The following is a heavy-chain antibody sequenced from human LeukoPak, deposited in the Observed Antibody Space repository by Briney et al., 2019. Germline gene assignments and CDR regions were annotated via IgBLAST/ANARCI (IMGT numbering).Heavy chain of an antibody. Sequence: SETLSLTCTVSGGSISSGDYYWSWIRQPPGKGLEWIGYIYYSGSTYYNPSLKSRVTISVDTSKNQFSLKLSSVTAADTAVYYCARVGFFYYSYGMDVWGQGTTVTVSS. CDR2: IYYSGST. CDR1: GGSISSGDYY. V-gene: IGHV4-30-4*01. J-gene: IGHJ6*02. D-gene: IGHD3-3*01. CDR3: ARVGFFYYSYGMDV.